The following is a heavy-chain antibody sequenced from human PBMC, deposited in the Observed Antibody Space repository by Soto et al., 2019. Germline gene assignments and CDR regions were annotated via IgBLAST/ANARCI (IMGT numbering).Heavy chain of an antibody. CDR2: ISYDGSNK. Sequence: GGSLRLSCAASGFTFSSYAMQWVRQAPGKGLEWVAAISYDGSNKYYADSVKGRFTISRDNSKNTLYLQMNSLRAEDTAVYYCARDRTLVAAAGIFSGMDVWGQGTTVTVSS. V-gene: IGHV3-30-3*01. CDR1: GFTFSSYA. J-gene: IGHJ6*02. CDR3: ARDRTLVAAAGIFSGMDV. D-gene: IGHD6-13*01.